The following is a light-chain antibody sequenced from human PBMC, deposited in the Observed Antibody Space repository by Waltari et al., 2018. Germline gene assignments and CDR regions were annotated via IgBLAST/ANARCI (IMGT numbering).Light chain of an antibody. CDR2: DVF. Sequence: QSALTQPASVSGSPGQSITISCTGTSRDIGGYVYVSWYQQYPGKAPKLIIYDVFSRPSGVSKRFSGSKSGNTASLTISGLQAEDEANYYCCSYTSASTLGVFGGGTKLTVL. CDR1: SRDIGGYVY. J-gene: IGLJ3*02. V-gene: IGLV2-14*03. CDR3: CSYTSASTLGV.